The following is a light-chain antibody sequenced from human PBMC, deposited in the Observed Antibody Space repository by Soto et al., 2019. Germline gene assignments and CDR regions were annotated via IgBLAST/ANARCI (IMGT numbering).Light chain of an antibody. J-gene: IGLJ2*01. CDR2: EVN. CDR3: SSYAGSKNFIL. V-gene: IGLV2-8*01. Sequence: QSALTQPASVSGSPGQSITISCTGTSSDVGSYNLVSWYQQHPGKAPKLIIYEVNKRPSGVPDRFSGSKSGSTASLTVSGLQAEDEADYFCSSYAGSKNFILFGGGTKLTVL. CDR1: SSDVGSYNL.